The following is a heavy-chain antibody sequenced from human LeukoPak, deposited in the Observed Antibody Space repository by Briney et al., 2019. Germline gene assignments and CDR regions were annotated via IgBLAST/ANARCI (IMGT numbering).Heavy chain of an antibody. V-gene: IGHV3-11*01. Sequence: GGSLRLSCAASGFTFSDFYMSWLRQAPGKGLGWVSYISSSGTTISFADSVKGRFTISRDNAKNSLYLQMNSLRAEDTAVYYCATGSSYYLNWGQGTLVTVSS. J-gene: IGHJ4*02. CDR2: ISSSGTTI. CDR1: GFTFSDFY. CDR3: ATGSSYYLN. D-gene: IGHD3-22*01.